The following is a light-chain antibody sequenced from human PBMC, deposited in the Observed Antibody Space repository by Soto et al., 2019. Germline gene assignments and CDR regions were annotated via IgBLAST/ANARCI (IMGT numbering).Light chain of an antibody. J-gene: IGKJ4*01. V-gene: IGKV1D-13*01. CDR2: YAS. CDR3: IQFDDYPLT. Sequence: AIQLTQSPSSLSASVGDRVTITCRASQGISNNLAWDQQKPGKAPKRLMYYASSLEIWVPSRFSGRGSGTDFTLNISGHQPDDFATYYCIQFDDYPLTISGGTKVE. CDR1: QGISNN.